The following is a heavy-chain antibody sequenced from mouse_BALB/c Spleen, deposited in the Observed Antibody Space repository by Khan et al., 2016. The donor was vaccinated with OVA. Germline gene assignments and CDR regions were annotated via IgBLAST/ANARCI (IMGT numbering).Heavy chain of an antibody. Sequence: EVQLKESGAELVKPGASVKLSCTASGFNIKDTYMHWVKQRPEQGLEWIGRIDPANGNTKYDPKFQGKATITADTSSNTAYLQLSSLTSEDTAVYYCALTGTRPFAYWGQGTLVTVSA. CDR1: GFNIKDTY. V-gene: IGHV14-3*02. D-gene: IGHD4-1*01. CDR3: ALTGTRPFAY. J-gene: IGHJ3*01. CDR2: IDPANGNT.